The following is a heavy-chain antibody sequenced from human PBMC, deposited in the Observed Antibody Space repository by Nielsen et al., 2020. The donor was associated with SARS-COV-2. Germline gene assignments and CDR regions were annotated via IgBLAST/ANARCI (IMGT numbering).Heavy chain of an antibody. J-gene: IGHJ6*02. CDR1: GFSLSTSGVG. CDR3: AHTYYDFWSGYYPRYHYYGMDV. V-gene: IGHV2-5*02. CDR2: IYWDDDK. Sequence: SGPTLVKPTQTLTLTCTFSGFSLSTSGVGVGWIRQPPGKALEWLALIYWDDDKRYSPSLKSRLTITKDTSKNQVVLTMTNMDPVDTATYYCAHTYYDFWSGYYPRYHYYGMDVWGQGTTVTVSS. D-gene: IGHD3-3*01.